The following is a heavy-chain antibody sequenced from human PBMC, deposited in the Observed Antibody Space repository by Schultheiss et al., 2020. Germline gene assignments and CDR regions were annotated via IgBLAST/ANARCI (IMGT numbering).Heavy chain of an antibody. CDR1: GGSISGHY. CDR3: ARGPSSLFWGGNFQH. CDR2: MYYSGST. V-gene: IGHV4-59*11. D-gene: IGHD3-16*01. J-gene: IGHJ1*01. Sequence: SATLSLTCTVSGGSISGHYWSWIRQPPGKGLEWIGYMYYSGSTNYNPSLKSRVTISVDTSKNQFSLKLSSVTAADTAVYYCARGPSSLFWGGNFQHWGQGTLVTVSS.